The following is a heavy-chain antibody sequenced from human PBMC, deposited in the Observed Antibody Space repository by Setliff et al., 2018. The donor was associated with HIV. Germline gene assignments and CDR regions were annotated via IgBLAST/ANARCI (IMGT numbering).Heavy chain of an antibody. CDR1: GYSFTRYA. D-gene: IGHD4-17*01. J-gene: IGHJ6*02. V-gene: IGHV1-3*01. CDR3: ARSTVTTGGSYYYGMDV. CDR2: TNAGKGNT. Sequence: ASVKVSCKASGYSFTRYAMHWVRQAPGQRLEWMGWTNAGKGNTKYSQKLQGRVTITRDTSASIVYMDLSSLRSEDTAVYYCARSTVTTGGSYYYGMDVWGQGTTVTVSS.